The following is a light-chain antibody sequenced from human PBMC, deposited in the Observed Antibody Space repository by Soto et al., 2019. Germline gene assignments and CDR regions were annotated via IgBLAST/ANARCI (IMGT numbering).Light chain of an antibody. Sequence: VVLPLYPRTLSLAPGERAPLSCRASQSVTSSYLAWYQQRPGQAPRLLFYGVSSRATGIPDRFSGSGSGTDFTLTITRLEPEDCAVYYCQHYGYSLWTFGQGTKVDIK. CDR3: QHYGYSLWT. CDR1: QSVTSSY. V-gene: IGKV3-20*01. J-gene: IGKJ1*01. CDR2: GVS.